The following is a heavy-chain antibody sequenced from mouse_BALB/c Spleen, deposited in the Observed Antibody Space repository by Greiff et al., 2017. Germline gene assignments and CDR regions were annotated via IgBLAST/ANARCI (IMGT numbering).Heavy chain of an antibody. CDR2: SRNKANDYTT. J-gene: IGHJ2*01. V-gene: IGHV7-1*02. Sequence: EVQLVESGGGLVQPGGSLRLSCATSGFTFSDFYMEWVRQPPGKRLEWIAASRNKANDYTTEYSASVKGRFIVSRDASQSILYLQMNALRAEDTAIYYCARAYGSGYFDYWGQGTTLTVSS. CDR1: GFTFSDFY. CDR3: ARAYGSGYFDY. D-gene: IGHD2-2*01.